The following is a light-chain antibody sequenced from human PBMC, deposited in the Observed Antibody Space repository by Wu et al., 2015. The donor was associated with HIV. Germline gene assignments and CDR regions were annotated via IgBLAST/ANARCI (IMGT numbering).Light chain of an antibody. V-gene: IGKV3-20*01. CDR1: QSISANY. CDR3: QQYDNSPPWT. Sequence: EIVLTQSPATLPLSPGERATLSCRASQSISANYVAWYQLKSGQAPRLLIFGVSNRAAGVPPRFSGSGSGTDFTLTISRLEPEDFAVYYCQQYDNSPPWTFGQG. J-gene: IGKJ1*01. CDR2: GVS.